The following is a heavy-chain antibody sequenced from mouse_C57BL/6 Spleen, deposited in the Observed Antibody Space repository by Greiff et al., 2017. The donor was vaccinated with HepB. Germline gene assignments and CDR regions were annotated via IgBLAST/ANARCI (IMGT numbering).Heavy chain of an antibody. CDR1: GYTFTSYW. CDR3: ARPLDYDGSSDGYFEV. V-gene: IGHV1-72*01. D-gene: IGHD1-1*01. Sequence: VKLQQPGAELVKPGASVKLSCKASGYTFTSYWMHWVKQRPGRGLEWIGRIDPNSGGTKYNEKFKSKATLTVDKPSSTAYMQLSSLTSEDSAVYDCARPLDYDGSSDGYFEVWGTGTTVTVSS. CDR2: IDPNSGGT. J-gene: IGHJ1*03.